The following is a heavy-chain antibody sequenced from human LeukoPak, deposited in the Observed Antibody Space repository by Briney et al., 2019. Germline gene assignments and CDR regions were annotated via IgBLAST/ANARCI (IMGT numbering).Heavy chain of an antibody. CDR3: SIVAVASDFDY. D-gene: IGHD6-19*01. Sequence: GGSLSLSCAAPGLTLFSSYDMHWVRQAPGKGLEWVAIIDSVKGRFTISRDNSRNTLYLQMNSLRVEDTAVYYCSIVAVASDFDYWGQGTLVTVSS. V-gene: IGHV3-30*02. CDR1: GLTLFSSYD. J-gene: IGHJ4*02. CDR2: I.